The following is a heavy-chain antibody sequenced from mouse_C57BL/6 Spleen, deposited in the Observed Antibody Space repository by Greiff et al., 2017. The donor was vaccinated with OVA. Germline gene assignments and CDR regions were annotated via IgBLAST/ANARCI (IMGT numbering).Heavy chain of an antibody. V-gene: IGHV5-6*01. CDR3: ARQYGSSYWYFDV. CDR1: GFTFSSYG. Sequence: DVQLVESGGDLVKPGGSLKLSCAASGFTFSSYGMSWVRQTPDKRLEWVATISSGGSYTYYPDSVKGRFTISRDNAKNTLYLQMSSLKSEDTAMYYCARQYGSSYWYFDVWGTGTTVTVSS. D-gene: IGHD1-1*01. CDR2: ISSGGSYT. J-gene: IGHJ1*03.